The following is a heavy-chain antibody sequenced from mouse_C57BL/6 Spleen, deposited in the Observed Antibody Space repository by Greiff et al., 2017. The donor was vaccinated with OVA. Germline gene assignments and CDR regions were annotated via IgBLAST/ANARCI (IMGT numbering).Heavy chain of an antibody. CDR2: IYWDDDK. V-gene: IGHV8-12*01. Sequence: QVTLKVCGPGILQSSQPLSLTCSFSGFSLSTSGMGVSWIRQPSGKGLEWLAHIYWDDDKRYNPSLKSRLTISKDTSRNQVFLKITSVDTADTATYYCARRDYSNHYFDYWGQGTTLTVSS. CDR1: GFSLSTSGMG. CDR3: ARRDYSNHYFDY. D-gene: IGHD2-5*01. J-gene: IGHJ2*01.